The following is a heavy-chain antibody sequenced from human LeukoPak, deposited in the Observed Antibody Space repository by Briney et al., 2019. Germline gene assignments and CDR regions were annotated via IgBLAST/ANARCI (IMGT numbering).Heavy chain of an antibody. CDR1: GFIVSSSY. V-gene: IGHV3-53*01. D-gene: IGHD3-16*01. CDR3: ARAFDHHFDY. J-gene: IGHJ4*02. CDR2: IYSDGRT. Sequence: GGSLRLSCAASGFIVSSSYMGWVRQAPGKGLEWVSYIYSDGRTFYADSVKGRFTTSRDSSKNTLYFQMNSLRAEDTAVYCCARAFDHHFDYWGQGTLVTVSS.